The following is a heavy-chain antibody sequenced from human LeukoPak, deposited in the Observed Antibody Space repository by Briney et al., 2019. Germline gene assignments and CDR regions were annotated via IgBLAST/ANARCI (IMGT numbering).Heavy chain of an antibody. CDR3: AKEAGYDSYYYYMDV. V-gene: IGHV3-23*01. D-gene: IGHD5-12*01. CDR2: ISGSGGST. CDR1: GFTFSSYA. Sequence: SGGSLRLSCAASGFTFSSYAMSWVRQAPGKGLDWVSAISGSGGSTYYADSVKGRFTISRDNSKNTLYLQMNSLRAEDTAVYYCAKEAGYDSYYYYMDVWGKGTTVTVSS. J-gene: IGHJ6*03.